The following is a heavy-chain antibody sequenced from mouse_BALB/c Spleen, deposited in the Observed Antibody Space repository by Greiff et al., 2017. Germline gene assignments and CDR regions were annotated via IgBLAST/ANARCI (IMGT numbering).Heavy chain of an antibody. J-gene: IGHJ4*01. V-gene: IGHV2-6-7*01. CDR3: AREIYGNYDYYYAMDY. CDR2: IWGDGST. CDR1: GFSLTGYG. D-gene: IGHD2-1*01. Sequence: QVQLKESGPGLVAPSQSLSITCTVSGFSLTGYGVNWVRQPPGKGLEWLGMIWGDGSTDYNSALKSRLSISKDNSKSQVFLKMNSLQTDDTARYYCAREIYGNYDYYYAMDYWGQGTSVTVSS.